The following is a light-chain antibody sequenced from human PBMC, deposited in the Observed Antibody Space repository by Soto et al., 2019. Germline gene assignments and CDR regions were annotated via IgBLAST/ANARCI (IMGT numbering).Light chain of an antibody. V-gene: IGLV1-40*01. Sequence: QSVLTQPPSVSGAPGQRVTISCTGSSSNIGTGYDVHWYKQLPGTAPKLLIYANINRPSGVPDRYSGSKSGTSASLAITGLQAEDEADYYCQSYDSSLSGYVFVTGTKVTVL. J-gene: IGLJ1*01. CDR3: QSYDSSLSGYV. CDR2: ANI. CDR1: SSNIGTGYD.